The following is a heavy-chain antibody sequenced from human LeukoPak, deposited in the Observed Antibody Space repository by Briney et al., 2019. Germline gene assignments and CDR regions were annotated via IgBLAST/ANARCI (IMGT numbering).Heavy chain of an antibody. D-gene: IGHD3-3*01. J-gene: IGHJ4*02. Sequence: GGSLRLSCAASGFTFSDAWMSWVRQAPGKGLEWVSDISGSGRSTYFADSVKGRLTISRDNSKNTLYLQMNSLRAEDTAVYYCAKPSTGVDYYFDYWGQGTLVTVSS. V-gene: IGHV3-23*01. CDR2: ISGSGRST. CDR3: AKPSTGVDYYFDY. CDR1: GFTFSDAW.